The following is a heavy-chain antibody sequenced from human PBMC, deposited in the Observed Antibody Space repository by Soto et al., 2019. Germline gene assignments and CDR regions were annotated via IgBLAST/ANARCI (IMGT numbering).Heavy chain of an antibody. D-gene: IGHD2-15*01. Sequence: EVQLVESGGGLVKPGGSLRLSCAASGFTFSSYSMNWVRQAPGKGLEWVSSISSSSSYIYYADSVKGRFTISRDNAKNSLYLQMNSLSAEDTAVYDCAREMEYCSGGSGDWGQGTLDTVSS. CDR3: AREMEYCSGGSGD. CDR1: GFTFSSYS. V-gene: IGHV3-21*01. J-gene: IGHJ4*02. CDR2: ISSSSSYI.